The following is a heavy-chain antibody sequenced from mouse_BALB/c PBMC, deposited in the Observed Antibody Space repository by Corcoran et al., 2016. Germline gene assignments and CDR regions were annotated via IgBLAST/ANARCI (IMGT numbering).Heavy chain of an antibody. D-gene: IGHD1-1*01. J-gene: IGHJ3*01. CDR1: GYTFTNYG. Sequence: QIQLVQSGAELKKPGETVKSSCKASGYTFTNYGMNWVKQAPGKGLKWMGWINTYTGEPTYADDFKGRFAFSLETSASTAYLQINNLKNEDTATYFCAITTGVATFAYWGPGTLATVSA. V-gene: IGHV9-3-1*01. CDR2: INTYTGEP. CDR3: AITTGVATFAY.